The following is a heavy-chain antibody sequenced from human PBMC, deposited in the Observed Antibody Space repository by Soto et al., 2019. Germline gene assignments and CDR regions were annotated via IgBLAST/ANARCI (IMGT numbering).Heavy chain of an antibody. CDR2: IYPGDSDT. Sequence: SSGERCVGRVSSYWCASVHQKPGKGLEWMGIIYPGDSDTRYSPSFQGQVTISADKSISTAYLQWSSLKASDTAMYYCARHIAVACTSGMDVWGQGTTVTVSS. CDR1: VGRVSSYW. CDR3: ARHIAVACTSGMDV. V-gene: IGHV5-51*07. D-gene: IGHD6-19*01. J-gene: IGHJ6*02.